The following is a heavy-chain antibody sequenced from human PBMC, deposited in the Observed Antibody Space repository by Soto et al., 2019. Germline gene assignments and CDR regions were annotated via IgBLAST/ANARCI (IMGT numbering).Heavy chain of an antibody. CDR1: GYTFTDYG. J-gene: IGHJ4*02. D-gene: IGHD4-4*01. CDR3: ARDLRGIYTNYPLHYIDY. CDR2: ISAYSGKT. Sequence: ASVKVSCKASGYTFTDYGFSWVRQAPGQGLEWMAWISAYSGKTNYAQKFQGRVTMTTDTSTTTAYMELRSLSSDDTAVYYCARDLRGIYTNYPLHYIDYWGQGTLVTVSS. V-gene: IGHV1-18*01.